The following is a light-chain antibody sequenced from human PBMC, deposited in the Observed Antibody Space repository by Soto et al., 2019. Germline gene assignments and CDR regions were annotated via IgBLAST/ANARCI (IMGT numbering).Light chain of an antibody. J-gene: IGLJ1*01. V-gene: IGLV2-14*01. CDR2: EVS. CDR1: SSDVGGYNY. CDR3: SSYAGGGIYV. Sequence: QSALTQPASVSGSPGQSITISCTGTSSDVGGYNYVSWYQQHPGKAPKLMIYEVSNRPSGVSNRFSGSKSGNTASLTISGLQAEDEADYYCSSYAGGGIYVFGTGTKLTVL.